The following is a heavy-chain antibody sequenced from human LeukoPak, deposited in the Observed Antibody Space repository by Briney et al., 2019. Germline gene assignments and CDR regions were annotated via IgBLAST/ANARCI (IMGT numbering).Heavy chain of an antibody. V-gene: IGHV3-11*01. CDR1: GFTFSDYY. CDR3: ARQQLWLDY. J-gene: IGHJ4*03. Sequence: KAGGSLRLSCAASGFTFSDYYMTWLRQAPRKGPEWVSYISSSGSTTNYADSVWGRFTISRDNAKNSVFRQMNGLRPEDTAVYYCARQQLWLDYWGQGALVSVSS. D-gene: IGHD2-21*01. CDR2: ISSSGSTT.